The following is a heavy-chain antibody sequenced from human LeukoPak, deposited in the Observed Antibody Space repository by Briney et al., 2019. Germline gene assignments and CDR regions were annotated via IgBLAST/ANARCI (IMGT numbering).Heavy chain of an antibody. J-gene: IGHJ5*02. V-gene: IGHV1-3*01. CDR3: ARGSPRDYYDSSGYFYT. Sequence: ASVKVSCTASGYTFTSYAMHWVRQAPGQRLEWMGWINAGNGNTKYSQKFQGGVTITADESTSTAYMELSSLRSEDTAVYYCARGSPRDYYDSSGYFYTWGQGTLVTVSS. CDR2: INAGNGNT. CDR1: GYTFTSYA. D-gene: IGHD3-22*01.